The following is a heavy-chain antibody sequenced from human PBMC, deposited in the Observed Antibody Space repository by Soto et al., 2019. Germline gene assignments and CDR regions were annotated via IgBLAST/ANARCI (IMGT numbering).Heavy chain of an antibody. D-gene: IGHD3-22*01. CDR3: ASLYYYDSSGYYFGLGFDY. V-gene: IGHV3-30-3*01. CDR2: ISYDGSNK. J-gene: IGHJ4*02. Sequence: GESLKISCAASGFTFSSYAMHWVRQAPGKGLEWVAVISYDGSNKYYADSVKGRFTISRDNSKNTLYLQMNSLRAEDTAVYYCASLYYYDSSGYYFGLGFDYWGQGTLVTVSS. CDR1: GFTFSSYA.